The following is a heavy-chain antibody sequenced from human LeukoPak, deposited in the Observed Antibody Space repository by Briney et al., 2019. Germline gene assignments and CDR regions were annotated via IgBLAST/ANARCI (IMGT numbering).Heavy chain of an antibody. V-gene: IGHV1-46*01. J-gene: IGHJ4*02. CDR1: GYTFTSYY. D-gene: IGHD2-15*01. CDR2: INPSGGST. CDR3: ARVVSMEDIVVVVAGAFGY. Sequence: ASVKVSCKASGYTFTSYYMHWVRQAPGQGLEWMGIINPSGGSTSYAQKFQGRVTMTRDTSTSTVYMELSSLRSEDTAVYYCARVVSMEDIVVVVAGAFGYWGQGTLVTVSS.